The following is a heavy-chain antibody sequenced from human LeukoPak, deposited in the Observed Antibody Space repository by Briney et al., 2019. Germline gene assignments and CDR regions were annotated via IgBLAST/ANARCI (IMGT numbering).Heavy chain of an antibody. J-gene: IGHJ5*02. D-gene: IGHD1-14*01. CDR1: GYTFTSYD. Sequence: ASVKVSCKASGYTFTSYDINWVRQATGQGLEWMGWMNPNSGNTGYAQKFQGRVTMTRNTSISAAYVELSSLRSEDTAVYYCARVNRGSMARRFDPWGQGTLVTVSS. CDR3: ARVNRGSMARRFDP. CDR2: MNPNSGNT. V-gene: IGHV1-8*01.